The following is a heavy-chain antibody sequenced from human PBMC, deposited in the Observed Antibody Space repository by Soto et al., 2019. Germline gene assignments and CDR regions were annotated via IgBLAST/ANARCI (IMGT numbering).Heavy chain of an antibody. D-gene: IGHD3-10*01. CDR1: GFTFGDYA. CDR2: IRSKAYGGTT. V-gene: IGHV3-49*04. J-gene: IGHJ6*02. Sequence: LRLSCPASGFTFGDYAMSWVRQAPGKGLEWVSFIRSKAYGGTTENAASVKGRFTITRDDTKSIAYLQMNSLKTEDTAVYYCTRHWGGYYYGMDVWGQGTTVTVSS. CDR3: TRHWGGYYYGMDV.